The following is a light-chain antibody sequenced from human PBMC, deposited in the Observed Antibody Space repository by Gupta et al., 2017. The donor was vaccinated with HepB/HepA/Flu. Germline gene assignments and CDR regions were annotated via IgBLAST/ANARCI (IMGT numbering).Light chain of an antibody. CDR1: NSNVGAYNY. J-gene: IGLJ3*02. V-gene: IGLV2-14*01. Sequence: SALTQPASVSGSPGPSITISCTGSNSNVGAYNYVSWYQQHPGNVPKLIINDVTYRPSGVSSRVSGSKSGNTFTLTISGLQAEDECDYFSQAYTGSNLWVFGGGTKLTVL. CDR3: QAYTGSNLWV. CDR2: DVT.